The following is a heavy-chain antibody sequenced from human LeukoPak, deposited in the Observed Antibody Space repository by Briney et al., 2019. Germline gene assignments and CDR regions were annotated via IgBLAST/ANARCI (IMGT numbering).Heavy chain of an antibody. CDR2: ISSSRSYI. V-gene: IGHV3-21*01. D-gene: IGHD4-17*01. CDR1: GFTFSSYS. Sequence: GGSLRLSSAASGFTFSSYSMNWVRQAPGKGLEWVSSISSSRSYIYYADSVKGRFTISRDNAKNSLYLQMNSLRAEDTAVYYCARSEGDYNFDYWGQGTLVTVSS. CDR3: ARSEGDYNFDY. J-gene: IGHJ4*02.